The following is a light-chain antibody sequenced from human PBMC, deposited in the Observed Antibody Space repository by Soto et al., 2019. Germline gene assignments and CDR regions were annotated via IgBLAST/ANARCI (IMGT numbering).Light chain of an antibody. CDR2: AAT. CDR1: QGIRNV. CDR3: LQDFVYPRT. Sequence: AVQMTQFPSSLSASVGDRVTITCRASQGIRNVVSWYQQKAGRAPKLLLYAATSVQGGVPSRFSGSGSGTYFTLTISPLQPEDFATYYCLQDFVYPRTFGQGTKVDIK. J-gene: IGKJ1*01. V-gene: IGKV1-6*01.